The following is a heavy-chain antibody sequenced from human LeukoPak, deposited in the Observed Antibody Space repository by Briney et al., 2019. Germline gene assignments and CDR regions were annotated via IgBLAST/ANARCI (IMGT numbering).Heavy chain of an antibody. V-gene: IGHV4-59*02. CDR2: IYNAGAA. CDR3: ARASQDEKVTPKSYLGYYYMDV. Sequence: SETLSPTCTVSGDSVTSYYWAWIRQPPGKGREWIAYIYNAGAATYNASLKTRGTTSVDTSKNQVSLQLTSVTAADTGVYYCARASQDEKVTPKSYLGYYYMDVWGKGTTVTVSS. D-gene: IGHD2/OR15-2a*01. CDR1: GDSVTSYY. J-gene: IGHJ6*03.